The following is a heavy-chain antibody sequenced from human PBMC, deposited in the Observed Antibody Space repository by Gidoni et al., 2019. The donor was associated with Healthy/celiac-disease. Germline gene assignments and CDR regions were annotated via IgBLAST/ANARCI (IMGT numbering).Heavy chain of an antibody. CDR2: IDSSDSYT. CDR1: GDSFTSYW. CDR3: ARLRMEQLPTD. J-gene: IGHJ4*02. Sequence: EVQLVQSGAEVKKPGETLWISRQGSGDSFTSYWFSWVRQMPGKVLEWMGRIDSSDSYTNYSPSYQGHVTISADKSISTAYLQWSSLKASDTAMYYCARLRMEQLPTDWGQGTLVTVAS. V-gene: IGHV5-10-1*03. D-gene: IGHD6-6*01.